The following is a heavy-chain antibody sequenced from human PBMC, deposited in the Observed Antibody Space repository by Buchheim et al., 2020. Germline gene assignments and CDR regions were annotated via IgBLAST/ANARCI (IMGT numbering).Heavy chain of an antibody. CDR1: GFTFSSYG. Sequence: AASGFTFSSYGMHWVRQAPGKGLEWVAVISYDGSNKYYADSVKGRFTISRDNSKKKLYLQMNSLRAEDTAVYYCAQVGAATDLGGYWGQGTL. CDR2: ISYDGSNK. J-gene: IGHJ4*02. D-gene: IGHD6-13*01. V-gene: IGHV3-30*18. CDR3: AQVGAATDLGGY.